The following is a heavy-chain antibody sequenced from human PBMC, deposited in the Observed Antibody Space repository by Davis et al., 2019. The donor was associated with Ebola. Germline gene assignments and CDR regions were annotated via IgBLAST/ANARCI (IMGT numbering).Heavy chain of an antibody. V-gene: IGHV3-13*01. CDR2: IGTAGDT. D-gene: IGHD3-10*01. Sequence: GGSLKISCAASGFTFSSYDMHWVRQATGKGLEWVSAIGTAGDTYYPGSVKGRFTISREKAKNSLYLQMNSLRGEDTAVYYCARAGFGEIYFDYWGQGTLVTVSS. J-gene: IGHJ4*02. CDR3: ARAGFGEIYFDY. CDR1: GFTFSSYD.